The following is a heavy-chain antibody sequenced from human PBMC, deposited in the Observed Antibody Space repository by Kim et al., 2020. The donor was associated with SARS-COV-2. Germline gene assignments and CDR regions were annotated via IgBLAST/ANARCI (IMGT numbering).Heavy chain of an antibody. CDR2: IYYSGRT. J-gene: IGHJ3*02. Sequence: SETLSLTCTVSGVSINNYYWSWIRQPPGKGLEWIGQIYYSGRTNYNPSLKSRVTISLDMSKTQFSLNLTSVSAADTAGLYCARQGGIATLRRHAFDIWG. D-gene: IGHD3-16*01. V-gene: IGHV4-59*08. CDR3: ARQGGIATLRRHAFDI. CDR1: GVSINNYY.